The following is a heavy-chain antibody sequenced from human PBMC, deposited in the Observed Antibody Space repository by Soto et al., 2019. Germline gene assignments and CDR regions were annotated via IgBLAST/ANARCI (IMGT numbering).Heavy chain of an antibody. V-gene: IGHV1-69*06. CDR1: GGTSSSYA. D-gene: IGHD3-10*01. CDR3: AREVPQFALGMDV. J-gene: IGHJ6*02. CDR2: IIPIFGTA. Sequence: SVKVSCKASGGTSSSYAISWVRQAPGQGLEWMGGIIPIFGTANYAQKFQGRVTITADKSTSTAYMELSSLRSEDTAVYYCAREVPQFALGMDVWGQGTTVTVSS.